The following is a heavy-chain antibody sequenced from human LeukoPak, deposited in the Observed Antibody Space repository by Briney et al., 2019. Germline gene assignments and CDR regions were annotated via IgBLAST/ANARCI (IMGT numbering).Heavy chain of an antibody. Sequence: GGSLRLSCAASGFTFSSYGMHWVRQAPGKGLEWVAVIWYDGSNKYYADSVKGRFSISRDNSKNTLYLQMNRLRAEDTAVYYCARDAYYGSESYYYYWGQGTLVTVCS. CDR2: IWYDGSNK. J-gene: IGHJ4*02. CDR3: ARDAYYGSESYYYY. V-gene: IGHV3-33*01. D-gene: IGHD3-10*01. CDR1: GFTFSSYG.